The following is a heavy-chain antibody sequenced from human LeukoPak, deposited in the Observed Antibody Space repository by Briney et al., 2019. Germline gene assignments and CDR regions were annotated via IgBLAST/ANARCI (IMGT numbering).Heavy chain of an antibody. V-gene: IGHV1-46*01. D-gene: IGHD1-26*01. J-gene: IGHJ4*02. CDR2: INRSGGRT. CDR1: GYTSTNYY. Sequence: ASVKVSCKASGYTSTNYYMHWVRQAPGQGLEWMGIINRSGGRTIYAQKFQGRVTMTRDTSTSTVYMELSSLRSEDTAVYYCARVIGSIRSYSSSDYWGQGTLVTVSS. CDR3: ARVIGSIRSYSSSDY.